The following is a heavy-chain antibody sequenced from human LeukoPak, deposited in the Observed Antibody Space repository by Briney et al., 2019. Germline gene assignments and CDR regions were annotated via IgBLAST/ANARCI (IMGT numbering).Heavy chain of an antibody. Sequence: ASVKVSCKASGYTFTGYYIHWVRQAPGQGLGWMGRINPNSGGTNYAQKFQGRVTMTRDTSISTAYMELSRLRSDDTAVYYCARESWNAFDYWGQGTLVTVSS. V-gene: IGHV1-2*06. J-gene: IGHJ4*02. CDR3: ARESWNAFDY. CDR2: INPNSGGT. D-gene: IGHD1-1*01. CDR1: GYTFTGYY.